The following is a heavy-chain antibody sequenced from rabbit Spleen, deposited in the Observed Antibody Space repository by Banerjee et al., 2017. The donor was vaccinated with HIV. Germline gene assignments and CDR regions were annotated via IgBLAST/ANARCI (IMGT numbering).Heavy chain of an antibody. CDR3: VRDSWNFNL. Sequence: QEHLVESGGGLVQPGGSLKLSCKASAFDFSSGGVSWVRQAPGKGLEWIGSIDPVFGTTYYASWVNGRFTISSHNGQNTLYLQLNSLTAADTATYFCVRDSWNFNLWGPGTLVTVS. V-gene: IGHV1S47*01. J-gene: IGHJ4*01. D-gene: IGHD4-2*01. CDR1: AFDFSSGG. CDR2: IDPVFGTT.